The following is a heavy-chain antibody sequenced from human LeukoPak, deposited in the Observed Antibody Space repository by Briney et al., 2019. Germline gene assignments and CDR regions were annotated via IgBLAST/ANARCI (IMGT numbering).Heavy chain of an antibody. J-gene: IGHJ4*02. Sequence: SETLSLTCTVSGGSISSSSYYWGWIRQPPGKGLEWIGSIYYSGSTNYNPSLKSRVTISVDTSKNQFSLKLSSVTAADTAVYYCARSLNYYDSSGYFFDYWGQGTLVTVSS. CDR1: GGSISSSSYY. D-gene: IGHD3-22*01. V-gene: IGHV4-39*07. CDR3: ARSLNYYDSSGYFFDY. CDR2: IYYSGST.